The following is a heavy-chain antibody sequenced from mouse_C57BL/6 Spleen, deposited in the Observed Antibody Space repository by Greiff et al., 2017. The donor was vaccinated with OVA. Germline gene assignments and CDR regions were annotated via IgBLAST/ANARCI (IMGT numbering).Heavy chain of an antibody. Sequence: VQLQQSGAELVRPGASVTLSCKASGYTFTDYEMHWVKQTPVHGLEWIGAIDPETGGTAYNQKFKGKAILTADKSSSTAYMELRSLTSEDSAVYYCTIPYSNYEAWFAYWGQGTLVTVSA. CDR1: GYTFTDYE. CDR3: TIPYSNYEAWFAY. CDR2: IDPETGGT. D-gene: IGHD2-5*01. J-gene: IGHJ3*01. V-gene: IGHV1-15*01.